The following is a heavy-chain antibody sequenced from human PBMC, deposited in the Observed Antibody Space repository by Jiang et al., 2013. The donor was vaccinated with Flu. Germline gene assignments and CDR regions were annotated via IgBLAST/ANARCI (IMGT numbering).Heavy chain of an antibody. CDR2: IYWDDDK. D-gene: IGHD3-22*01. V-gene: IGHV2-5*02. Sequence: TLTCTFSRGSSLERLVGVGVGLDPSSPHGKALDWLALIYWDDDKRYSPSLKNRLAITKGTSKNQVVLTMTNMDPVDTATYYCAHILSYYYDASGFNYYFDYWGQGTLVTVSS. CDR1: RGSSLERLVGVG. J-gene: IGHJ4*02. CDR3: AHILSYYYDASGFNYYFDY.